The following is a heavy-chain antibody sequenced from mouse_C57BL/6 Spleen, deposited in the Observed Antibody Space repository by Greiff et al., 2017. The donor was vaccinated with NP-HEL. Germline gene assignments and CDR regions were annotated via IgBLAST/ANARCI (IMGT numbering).Heavy chain of an antibody. CDR3: ARRGVYDYDRYYFDY. CDR1: GYTFTSYW. J-gene: IGHJ2*01. D-gene: IGHD2-4*01. V-gene: IGHV1-50*01. CDR2: IDPSDSYT. Sequence: QVHVKQPGAELVKPGASVKLSCKASGYTFTSYWMQWVKQRPGQGLEWIGEIDPSDSYTNYNQKFKGKATLTVDTSSSTAYMQLSSLTSEDSAVYYCARRGVYDYDRYYFDYWGQGTTLTVSS.